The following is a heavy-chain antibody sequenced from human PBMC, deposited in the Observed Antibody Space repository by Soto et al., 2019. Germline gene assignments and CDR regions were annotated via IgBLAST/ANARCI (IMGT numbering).Heavy chain of an antibody. CDR1: GVSISNNY. CDR2: LYYNGYT. CDR3: TRANWYSEY. Sequence: QVQLQESGPGLVKPSETLSLTCTVSGVSISNNYWSWIRQPPGKGLEWIGYLYYNGYTDYNPSLKSRVTKSVDTSRNPISLKLTTVTAADTAVYYCTRANWYSEYWGQGTLVTVSS. D-gene: IGHD7-27*01. V-gene: IGHV4-59*01. J-gene: IGHJ4*02.